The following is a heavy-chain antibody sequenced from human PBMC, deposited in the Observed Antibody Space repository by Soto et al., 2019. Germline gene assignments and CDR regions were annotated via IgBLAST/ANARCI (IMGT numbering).Heavy chain of an antibody. J-gene: IGHJ6*02. CDR2: ISDSGGST. CDR3: AKDISPGYYYGMDV. CDR1: GFTLSSYA. V-gene: IGHV3-23*01. D-gene: IGHD3-9*01. Sequence: PGGSLRLSCAASGFTLSSYAMNWVRQAPGKGLEWVSAISDSGGSTYYADSVKGRFTISRDNSKNTLYLQMNSLRAEDTAVYYCAKDISPGYYYGMDVWGQGTTVTVSS.